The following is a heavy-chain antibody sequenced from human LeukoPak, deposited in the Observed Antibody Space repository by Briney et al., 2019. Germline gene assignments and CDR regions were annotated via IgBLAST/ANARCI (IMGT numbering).Heavy chain of an antibody. CDR1: GYTFIDSY. J-gene: IGHJ1*01. D-gene: IGHD1-1*01. Sequence: GASVKVSCKASGYTFIDSYLHWVRQAPGQGLEWMGWINPNSGSTNYAQKFRGRVTMTRDTSISTVYMELSRLTSDDTAVYYCARPHRVDGTDVFQRWGQGTLVTVSS. V-gene: IGHV1-2*02. CDR2: INPNSGST. CDR3: ARPHRVDGTDVFQR.